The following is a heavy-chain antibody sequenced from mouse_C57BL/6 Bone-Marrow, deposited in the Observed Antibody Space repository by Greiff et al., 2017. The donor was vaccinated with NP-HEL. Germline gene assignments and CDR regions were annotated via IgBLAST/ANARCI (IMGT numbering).Heavy chain of an antibody. CDR1: GFNIKDDY. J-gene: IGHJ3*01. CDR2: IDPENGDT. Sequence: VQLQQPGAELVRPGASVKLSCTASGFNIKDDYMHWVKQRPEQGLEWIGWIDPENGDTEYASKFQGKATITADTSSNTAYLQLSSLTSGDTAVYYCTMNKDAYWGQGTLVTVSA. V-gene: IGHV14-4*01. D-gene: IGHD5-2*01. CDR3: TMNKDAY.